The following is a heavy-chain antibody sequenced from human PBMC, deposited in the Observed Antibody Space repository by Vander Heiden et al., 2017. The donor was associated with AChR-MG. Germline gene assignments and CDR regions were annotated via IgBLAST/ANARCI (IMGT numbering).Heavy chain of an antibody. V-gene: IGHV3-23*01. Sequence: EVQLLESGGGLVQPGGSLRPSCAASGFNFSTNAMSWVRQAPGKGLEWVSGISGYGGNTYYADFGKGRFTISRDNSQNTLYLQMNSLRAEDTAVYYCAKGRGQSRYGVDVWGQGTTVTVSS. CDR3: AKGRGQSRYGVDV. CDR1: GFNFSTNA. J-gene: IGHJ6*02. CDR2: ISGYGGNT. D-gene: IGHD3-10*01.